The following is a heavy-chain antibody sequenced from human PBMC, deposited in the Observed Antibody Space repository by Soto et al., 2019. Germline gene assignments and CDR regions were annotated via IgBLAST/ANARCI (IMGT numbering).Heavy chain of an antibody. J-gene: IGHJ1*01. CDR1: GYTFTSYD. D-gene: IGHD3-3*01. Sequence: GASVKVSCKASGYTFTSYDINWVRQATGQGLEWMGWMNPNSGNTGYAQKFQGRATMTRNTSISTAYMELSSVTAADTAVYYCARERPKLRFLEWLSQPDFQHWGQGTLVTVSS. CDR3: ARERPKLRFLEWLSQPDFQH. V-gene: IGHV1-8*01. CDR2: MNPNSGNT.